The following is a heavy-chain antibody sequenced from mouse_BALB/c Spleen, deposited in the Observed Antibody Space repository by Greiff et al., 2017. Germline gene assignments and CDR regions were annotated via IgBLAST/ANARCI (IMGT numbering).Heavy chain of an antibody. CDR2: IFPGSGST. CDR1: GYSFTSYY. D-gene: IGHD2-4*01. Sequence: QVQLQQSGPELVKPGASVKISCKASGYSFTSYYIHWVKQRPGQGLEWIGWIFPGSGSTKYNEKFKGKATLTADKSSSTAYMQLSSLTSENSAVYFCARSGMITTGFAYWGQGTLVTVSA. V-gene: IGHV1-66*01. CDR3: ARSGMITTGFAY. J-gene: IGHJ3*01.